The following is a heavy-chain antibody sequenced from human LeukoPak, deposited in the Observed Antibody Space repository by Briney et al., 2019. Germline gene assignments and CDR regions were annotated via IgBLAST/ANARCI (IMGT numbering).Heavy chain of an antibody. CDR1: GASISRSY. J-gene: IGHJ1*01. CDR3: ARGVFKSSPQYDSQ. CDR2: IYSAKTT. D-gene: IGHD3-22*01. Sequence: SETLSLTCTVSGASISRSYWSWIRQFPGKELQWIGYIYSAKTTIYNPSLNSRATISADTSNNRVSLHLTSVTAAGTAVYFCARGVFKSSPQYDSQWGQGTLVTVTS. V-gene: IGHV4-4*08.